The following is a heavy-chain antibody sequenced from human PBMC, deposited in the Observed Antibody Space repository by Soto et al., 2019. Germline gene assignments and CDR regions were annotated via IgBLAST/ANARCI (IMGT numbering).Heavy chain of an antibody. CDR2: IYYSGST. CDR1: GSSIRSYY. J-gene: IGHJ4*02. Sequence: QVQLKESGPGLVKPSETLSLTCSVSGSSIRSYYWSWIRQPPGKGLEWIGNIYYSGSTNYNPSLKNRVIISVDSSKSQFSLRLNSLTAADTAVYYCTRVGGYYGDYPNFDYWGQGALVTVSS. D-gene: IGHD4-17*01. CDR3: TRVGGYYGDYPNFDY. V-gene: IGHV4-59*01.